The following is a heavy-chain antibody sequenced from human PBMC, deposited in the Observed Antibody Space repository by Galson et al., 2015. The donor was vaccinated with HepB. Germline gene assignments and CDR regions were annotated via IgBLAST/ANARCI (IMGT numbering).Heavy chain of an antibody. CDR2: ISGSDDNT. CDR1: GVTFTTYA. J-gene: IGHJ5*02. CDR3: TGRYNWGSFDP. V-gene: IGHV3-23*01. D-gene: IGHD3-9*01. Sequence: SLRLSCAASGVTFTTYAMTWVRQAPGKGLEWVSTISGSDDNTFYADSVKGRFTISRDNSKGTLYLQMNSLRAEDTALYFCTGRYNWGSFDPWGQGTLVTVSS.